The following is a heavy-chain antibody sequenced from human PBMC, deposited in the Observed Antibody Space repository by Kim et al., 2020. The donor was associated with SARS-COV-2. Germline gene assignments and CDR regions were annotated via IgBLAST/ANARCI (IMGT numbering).Heavy chain of an antibody. Sequence: DNVKGRLPIARDNSKNALYLQMNSVRAEDTAVYYCAKAEGNYGRVFDYWGQGTLVTVSS. V-gene: IGHV3-23*01. J-gene: IGHJ4*02. D-gene: IGHD1-7*01. CDR3: AKAEGNYGRVFDY.